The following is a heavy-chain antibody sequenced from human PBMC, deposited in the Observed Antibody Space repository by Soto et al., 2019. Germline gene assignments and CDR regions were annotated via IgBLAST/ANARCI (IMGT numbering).Heavy chain of an antibody. CDR2: ISASSYSK. V-gene: IGHV3-23*01. Sequence: EVRLLESGGGLVQPGGSLRLSCAASGVSISIYSMSWVRQAPGRGLEWLSGISASSYSKYYADSVRGRFTISRDNSRNPLYLQMNTLRAEDTALYYCAKSYGDTWELYYFDFWGQGTLVSVSS. J-gene: IGHJ4*02. CDR1: GVSISIYS. D-gene: IGHD1-26*01. CDR3: AKSYGDTWELYYFDF.